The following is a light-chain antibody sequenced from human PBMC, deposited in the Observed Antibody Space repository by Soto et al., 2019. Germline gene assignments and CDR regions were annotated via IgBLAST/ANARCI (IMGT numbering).Light chain of an antibody. V-gene: IGLV2-14*03. J-gene: IGLJ1*01. CDR2: DVS. Sequence: QSVLTQPASVSGSPGQSIAISCTGTSSEVGGYNFVSWYQQHPDKAPKLMIYDVSNRPSGVSDRFSGSKSGNTASLTISGLQAEDEADYYCTSYTTSSTYVFGTGTKVTVL. CDR3: TSYTTSSTYV. CDR1: SSEVGGYNF.